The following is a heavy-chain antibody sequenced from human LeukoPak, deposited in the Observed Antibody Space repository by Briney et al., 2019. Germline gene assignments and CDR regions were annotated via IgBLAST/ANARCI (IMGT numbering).Heavy chain of an antibody. CDR2: ISSSSSYI. J-gene: IGHJ4*02. CDR1: GFTFSSYS. D-gene: IGHD1-26*01. CDR3: AREKNSGSFPFDY. V-gene: IGHV3-21*06. Sequence: PGGSLRLSCAASGFTFSSYSMNWVRQALGKGLEWVSSISSSSSYIYYADSVKGRFTISRDNAENSLYLQMNSLRAEDTAVYYCAREKNSGSFPFDYWGQGTLVTVSS.